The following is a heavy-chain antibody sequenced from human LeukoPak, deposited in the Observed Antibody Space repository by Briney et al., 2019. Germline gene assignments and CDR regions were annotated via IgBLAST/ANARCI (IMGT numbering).Heavy chain of an antibody. D-gene: IGHD2-15*01. J-gene: IGHJ6*02. CDR2: VSSSTVYI. CDR1: GFPFSNYN. Sequence: GGSLRLPCVASGFPFSNYNVNWVRQAPGKGLEWVSLVSSSTVYIHYADSVKGRFTISRDNAKNSLFLQMNSLRVEDTAVYYCARDRSPGYCSGGGCDSGMDVWGQGTTVTVPS. CDR3: ARDRSPGYCSGGGCDSGMDV. V-gene: IGHV3-21*01.